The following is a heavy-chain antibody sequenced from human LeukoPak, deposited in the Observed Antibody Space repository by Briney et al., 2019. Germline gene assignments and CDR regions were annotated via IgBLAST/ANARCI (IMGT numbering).Heavy chain of an antibody. CDR2: ISPNSGGT. CDR3: ARDYYDSSGYSEY. D-gene: IGHD3-22*01. CDR1: GYTFTGYY. J-gene: IGHJ4*02. Sequence: ASVKVSCKASGYTFTGYYMHWVRQAPGQGLEWMGWISPNSGGTNYAQKFQGRVTMTRDTSISTAYMELSRLRSDDMAVYYCARDYYDSSGYSEYWGQGTLVTVSS. V-gene: IGHV1-2*02.